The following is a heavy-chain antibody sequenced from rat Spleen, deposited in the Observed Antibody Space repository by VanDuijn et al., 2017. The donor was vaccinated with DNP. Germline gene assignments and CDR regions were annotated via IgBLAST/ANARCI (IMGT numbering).Heavy chain of an antibody. Sequence: EVQVVESGGGLVQPGRSLTLSCAASGFTFSNCGMAWVRQAPTKGLEWVASISNSGGSSYYRDSVKGRFTISRDNAKSTLYLQMDSLRSEDTATYYCATHLGAPFAYWGQGTLVTVSS. CDR1: GFTFSNCG. V-gene: IGHV5S13*01. J-gene: IGHJ3*01. D-gene: IGHD5-1*01. CDR3: ATHLGAPFAY. CDR2: ISNSGGSS.